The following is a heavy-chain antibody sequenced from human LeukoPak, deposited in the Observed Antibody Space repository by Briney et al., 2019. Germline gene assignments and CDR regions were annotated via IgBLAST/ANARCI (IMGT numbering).Heavy chain of an antibody. D-gene: IGHD3-22*01. CDR1: GYTFTSYY. Sequence: ASVKVSCKASGYTFTSYYMHRVRQAPGQGLEWMGIINPSGGSTSYAQKFQGRVTMTRDTSTSTVYMELSSLRSEDTAVYYCARGIRGITMIVVALDYWGQGTLVTVSS. CDR2: INPSGGST. V-gene: IGHV1-46*01. J-gene: IGHJ4*02. CDR3: ARGIRGITMIVVALDY.